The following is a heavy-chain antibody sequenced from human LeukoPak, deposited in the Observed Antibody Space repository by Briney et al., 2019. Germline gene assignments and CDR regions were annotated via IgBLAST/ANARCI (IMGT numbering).Heavy chain of an antibody. CDR1: GFTFSSYG. J-gene: IGHJ4*02. V-gene: IGHV3-49*04. CDR2: IRSKVYGGTP. CDR3: TRDQTPYY. Sequence: GGSLRLSCAASGFTFSSYGMSWVRQAPGKGLEWVGFIRSKVYGGTPEYAASVKGRFTISRDDSKGIAYLQMNSLKTEDTAVYYCTRDQTPYYWGQGTLVTVSS.